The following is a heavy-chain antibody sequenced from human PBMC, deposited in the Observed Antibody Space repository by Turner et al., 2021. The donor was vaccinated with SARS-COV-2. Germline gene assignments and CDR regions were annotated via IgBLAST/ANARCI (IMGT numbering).Heavy chain of an antibody. CDR3: ARDKGEGSSGWLIPSGSYYFDY. Sequence: QVQLVESGGGVVQPGRSLRLSCAASGFTFSSYGMHWVRQAPGKGLEWVAFIWYDGRNKYYADSMKGRFTISRDNSKNTLYLQMNSLRAEDTAVYYCARDKGEGSSGWLIPSGSYYFDYWGQGTLVTVSS. D-gene: IGHD6-19*01. V-gene: IGHV3-33*01. CDR1: GFTFSSYG. CDR2: IWYDGRNK. J-gene: IGHJ4*02.